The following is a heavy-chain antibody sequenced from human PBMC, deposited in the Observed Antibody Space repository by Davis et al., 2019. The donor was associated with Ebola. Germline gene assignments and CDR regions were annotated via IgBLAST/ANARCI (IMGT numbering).Heavy chain of an antibody. CDR3: AGSDYGDYLHY. CDR1: GFTFSSYW. Sequence: GESLKISCAASGFTFSSYWMSWVRQAPGKGLEWVANIKQDGSEKYYVDSVKGRFTISRDNSKNTLYLQMNSLRAEDTAVYYCAGSDYGDYLHYWGQGTLVTVSS. J-gene: IGHJ4*02. V-gene: IGHV3-7*01. D-gene: IGHD4-17*01. CDR2: IKQDGSEK.